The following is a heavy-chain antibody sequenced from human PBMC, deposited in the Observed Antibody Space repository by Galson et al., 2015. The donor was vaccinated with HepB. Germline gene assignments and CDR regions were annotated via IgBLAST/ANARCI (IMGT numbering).Heavy chain of an antibody. Sequence: SVKVSCKASGGTFSSYAISWVRQAPGQGLEWMGRIIPILGIANYAQKFQGRVTITADKSTSTAYMELSSLRSEDTAVYYCARDLKLEGIAAAGPFDYWGQGTLVTVSS. CDR2: IIPILGIA. J-gene: IGHJ4*02. V-gene: IGHV1-69*04. D-gene: IGHD6-13*01. CDR1: GGTFSSYA. CDR3: ARDLKLEGIAAAGPFDY.